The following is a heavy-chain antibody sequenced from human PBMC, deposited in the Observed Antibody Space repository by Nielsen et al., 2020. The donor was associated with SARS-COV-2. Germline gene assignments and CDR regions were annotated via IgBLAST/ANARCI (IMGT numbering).Heavy chain of an antibody. J-gene: IGHJ5*02. V-gene: IGHV3-48*03. CDR3: ARDLGSGWGP. CDR2: ISSSGSTI. D-gene: IGHD6-19*01. CDR1: GFTFSSYE. Sequence: GESLKISCAASGFTFSSYEMNWVRQAPGKGLEWVSYISSSGSTIYYADSVKGRFTISRDNAKNTLYLQMNSLRDEDTAVYYCARDLGSGWGPWGQGTLVTVSS.